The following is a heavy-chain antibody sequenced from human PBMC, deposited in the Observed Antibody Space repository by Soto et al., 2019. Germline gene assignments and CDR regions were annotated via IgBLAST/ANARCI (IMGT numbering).Heavy chain of an antibody. CDR1: GGSISSSSYY. D-gene: IGHD6-13*01. Sequence: SETLYLTCTVSGGSISSSSYYWGWIRQPPGKGLEWIGSIYYSGSTYYNPSLKSRVTISVDTSKNQFSLKLSSVTAADTAVYYCARRPLTHSSSWYYIDYWGQGTLVTVSS. CDR3: ARRPLTHSSSWYYIDY. V-gene: IGHV4-39*01. CDR2: IYYSGST. J-gene: IGHJ4*02.